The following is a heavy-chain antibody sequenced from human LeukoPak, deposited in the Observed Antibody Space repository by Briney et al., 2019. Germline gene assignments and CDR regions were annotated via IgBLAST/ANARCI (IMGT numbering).Heavy chain of an antibody. CDR1: GFIFSDYY. Sequence: PGGSLRLSCAASGFIFSDYYMTWIRQAPGKGLEWVSYISSSGTYIYYADSVKGRFTISRDNAKNSLSLQMNSLRAEDTAVYYCARDFRYSGSYHHWFDPWGQGTLVTVSS. CDR2: ISSSGTYI. V-gene: IGHV3-11*04. D-gene: IGHD1-26*01. J-gene: IGHJ5*02. CDR3: ARDFRYSGSYHHWFDP.